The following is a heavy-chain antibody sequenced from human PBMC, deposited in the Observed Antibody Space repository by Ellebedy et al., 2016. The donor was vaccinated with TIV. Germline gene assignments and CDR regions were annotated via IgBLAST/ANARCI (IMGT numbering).Heavy chain of an antibody. V-gene: IGHV5-51*01. D-gene: IGHD4-17*01. CDR1: GYSFISYW. CDR3: ARRTTVTTYYFDY. Sequence: GESLKISCKGSGYSFISYWIGWVRQMPGKGLEWMGIIYPGDSDTRYSPSFQGQATISADKSISTAYLQWSSLKASDTAMYYCARRTTVTTYYFDYWGQGTLVTVSS. CDR2: IYPGDSDT. J-gene: IGHJ4*02.